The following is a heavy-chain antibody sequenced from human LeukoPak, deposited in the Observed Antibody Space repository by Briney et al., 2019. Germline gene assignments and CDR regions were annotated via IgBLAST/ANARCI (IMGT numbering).Heavy chain of an antibody. CDR2: IYYSGST. J-gene: IGHJ5*02. V-gene: IGHV4-39*01. D-gene: IGHD2-21*01. CDR3: ARHNFQPGVHCGGDCQAPNNWFDP. Sequence: SETLSLTCTVSGGSISSSSYYWGWIRQPPGKGLEWIGSIYYSGSTYYNPSLKSRVTISVDTSKNQFSLKLSSVTAADTAVYYCARHNFQPGVHCGGDCQAPNNWFDPWGQGTLVTVSS. CDR1: GGSISSSSYY.